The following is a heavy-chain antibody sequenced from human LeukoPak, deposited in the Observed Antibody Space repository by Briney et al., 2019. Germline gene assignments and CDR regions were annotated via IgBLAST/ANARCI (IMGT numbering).Heavy chain of an antibody. CDR2: ISDSGGST. CDR1: GFTFSSYV. CDR3: ANRATT. D-gene: IGHD5-12*01. Sequence: PGGSLRLSCEASGFTFSSYVMGGVRQAPGKGLEWVSAISDSGGSTYYADSVKGRFTISRDNSKNTLYLQMNSMRAEDTAVYYCANRATTWGQGTLVTVSS. V-gene: IGHV3-23*01. J-gene: IGHJ5*02.